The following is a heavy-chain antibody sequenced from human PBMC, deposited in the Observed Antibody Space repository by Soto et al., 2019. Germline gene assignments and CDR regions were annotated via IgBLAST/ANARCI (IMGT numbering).Heavy chain of an antibody. CDR3: ARGRAYFI. CDR2: INHSGST. Sequence: SETLSLTCAVYGGSFSGYYWSWIRQPPGKGLEWIGEINHSGSTNYNPSLKSRVTISVDTSKNQFSLKLSSVTAADTAVYYCARGRAYFIWGQGTTVTVSS. CDR1: GGSFSGYY. J-gene: IGHJ6*02. D-gene: IGHD3-10*01. V-gene: IGHV4-34*01.